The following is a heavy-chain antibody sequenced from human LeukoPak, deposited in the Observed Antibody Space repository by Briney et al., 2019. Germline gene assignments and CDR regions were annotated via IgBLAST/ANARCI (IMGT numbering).Heavy chain of an antibody. Sequence: ASVKVSCKVSGYTLTELSMHWVRQAPGKGLEWMGGFDPEDGKTIYAQKFQGRVTMTEDTSTDTAYMELSSLRSEDTAVYYCATGGQKTEYYYYYYMDVWGKGTTVTVSS. J-gene: IGHJ6*03. CDR2: FDPEDGKT. CDR1: GYTLTELS. V-gene: IGHV1-24*01. CDR3: ATGGQKTEYYYYYYMDV.